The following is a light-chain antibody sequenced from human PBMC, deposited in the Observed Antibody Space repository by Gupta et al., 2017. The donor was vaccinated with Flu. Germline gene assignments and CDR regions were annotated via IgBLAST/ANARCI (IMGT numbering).Light chain of an antibody. J-gene: IGKJ1*01. CDR2: TSS. V-gene: IGKV1-39*01. Sequence: PSSLSASVGDSVTISCRASQSISTNLCWYQQKPGKAPKLLISTSSKLQSGVPSRFSGSGSGADFTLSIRRLQPEDLATYYCQQTDSSPWTFGQGTKVEI. CDR3: QQTDSSPWT. CDR1: QSISTN.